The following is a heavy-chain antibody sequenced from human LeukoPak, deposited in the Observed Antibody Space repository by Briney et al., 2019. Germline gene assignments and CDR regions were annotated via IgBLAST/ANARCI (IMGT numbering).Heavy chain of an antibody. D-gene: IGHD3-10*01. CDR3: AKGRRFDAFDF. CDR1: GYTFSNYA. CDR2: IDTNTGNP. Sequence: ASVKVSCKASGYTFSNYAMNWVRQAPGQGLQWMGWIDTNTGNPRCAQGFTGRFVSSLDTSDSTAYLQINSLKAEDTAVYYCAKGRRFDAFDFWGQGTLVTVSS. V-gene: IGHV7-4-1*02. J-gene: IGHJ3*01.